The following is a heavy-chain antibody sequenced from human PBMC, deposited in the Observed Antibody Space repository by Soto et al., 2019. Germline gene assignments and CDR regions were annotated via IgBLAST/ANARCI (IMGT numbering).Heavy chain of an antibody. J-gene: IGHJ4*02. Sequence: QVQLVESGGGVVQPGRSLRLSCAASGFTFSSYGMHWVRQAPGKGLEWVAVISYDGSNKYYADSVKGRFTISRDNSKNTLYLQMNSLRAEDTAVYYCANDRTQYSSGWYYFDYWGQGTLVTVSS. CDR2: ISYDGSNK. D-gene: IGHD6-19*01. V-gene: IGHV3-30*18. CDR3: ANDRTQYSSGWYYFDY. CDR1: GFTFSSYG.